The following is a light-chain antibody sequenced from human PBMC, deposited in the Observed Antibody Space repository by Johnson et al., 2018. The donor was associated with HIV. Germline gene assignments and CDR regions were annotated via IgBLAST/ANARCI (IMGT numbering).Light chain of an antibody. CDR1: SFNIGINF. Sequence: QSVLTQPPSVSAAPGQRVTISCSGSSFNIGINFVSWYQQVPGTAPKLLICESNKRPSGIPNRFSGSKSGTSATLGISGLQTGDEADYYCGTWDSRLNVYLLGPGTKVTVL. V-gene: IGLV1-51*02. CDR3: GTWDSRLNVYL. CDR2: ESN. J-gene: IGLJ1*01.